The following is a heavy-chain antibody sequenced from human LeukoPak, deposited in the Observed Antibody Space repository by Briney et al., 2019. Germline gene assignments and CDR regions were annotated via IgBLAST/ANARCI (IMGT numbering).Heavy chain of an antibody. CDR3: ARDRITMVRGVTDY. Sequence: PGGSLRLSCAASGFTFSSYSMNWVRQAPGKGLEWVSYISSSSSTIYYADSVKGRFTISRDNSKNTLYLQMNSLRAEDTAVYYCARDRITMVRGVTDYWGQGTLVTVSS. D-gene: IGHD3-10*01. V-gene: IGHV3-48*01. CDR2: ISSSSSTI. J-gene: IGHJ4*02. CDR1: GFTFSSYS.